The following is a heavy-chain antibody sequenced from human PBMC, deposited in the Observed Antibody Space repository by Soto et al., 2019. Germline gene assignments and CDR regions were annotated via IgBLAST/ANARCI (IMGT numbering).Heavy chain of an antibody. V-gene: IGHV1-3*01. D-gene: IGHD2-8*01. Sequence: ASVKVSCKASGYTFTSYAMHWVRQAPGQRLEWLGWINAGNGHTKYSQKFQGRVTITRDTSTSTVYMELSSLRSEDTAVYYCARALFYCTNGVCYYYYGMDVWGQGTTVTVSS. CDR1: GYTFTSYA. CDR2: INAGNGHT. J-gene: IGHJ6*02. CDR3: ARALFYCTNGVCYYYYGMDV.